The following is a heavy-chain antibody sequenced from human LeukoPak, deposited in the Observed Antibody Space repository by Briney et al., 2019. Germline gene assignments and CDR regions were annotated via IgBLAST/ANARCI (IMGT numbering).Heavy chain of an antibody. Sequence: GGSLRLSCAASGFTFSSYWMSWVRQAPGKGLEWVANIKQDGSEKYYVDSVKGRFTISRDNAKDSLYLQMNSLRAEDTAVYYCARVNRDLYYYYYMDVWGRGTTVTVSS. V-gene: IGHV3-7*01. CDR1: GFTFSSYW. CDR2: IKQDGSEK. D-gene: IGHD3-10*01. CDR3: ARVNRDLYYYYYMDV. J-gene: IGHJ6*03.